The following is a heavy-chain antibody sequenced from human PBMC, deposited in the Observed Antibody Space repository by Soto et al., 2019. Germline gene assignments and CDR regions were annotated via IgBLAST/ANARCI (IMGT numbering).Heavy chain of an antibody. Sequence: PSETLSLTCTVSGGSISSSSYFWGWIRQPPGKGLEWIGSIYYSGGTYYNPSLKSRVTISVDTSKNQFSLKLSSVTAADTSVYYCASVNFLTGYYLDHWGQGTLVTVSS. V-gene: IGHV4-39*01. CDR1: GGSISSSSYF. D-gene: IGHD3-9*01. CDR2: IYYSGGT. J-gene: IGHJ4*02. CDR3: ASVNFLTGYYLDH.